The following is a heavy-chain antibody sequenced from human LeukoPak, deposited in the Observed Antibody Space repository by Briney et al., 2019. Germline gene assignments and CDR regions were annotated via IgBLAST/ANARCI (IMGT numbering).Heavy chain of an antibody. V-gene: IGHV3-23*01. CDR3: AKRRLVIRVILVGFHKEAYYFDS. J-gene: IGHJ4*02. D-gene: IGHD3-22*01. CDR2: ISDTGGRT. CDR1: GITLSSYG. Sequence: GGSLRLSCAVSGITLSSYGMTWVRQPPGTGLELVAGISDTGGRTNCADSVKGRFRISRDNPKNTLYLQLNGLRAEDTAVYFCAKRRLVIRVILVGFHKEAYYFDSWGQGALVTVSS.